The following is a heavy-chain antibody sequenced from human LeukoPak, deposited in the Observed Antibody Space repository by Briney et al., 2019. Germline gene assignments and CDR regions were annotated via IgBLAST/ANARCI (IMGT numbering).Heavy chain of an antibody. CDR2: IYSGDRR. J-gene: IGHJ4*02. CDR3: TRDLTGTTWSENDY. Sequence: PGGSLRLSCEVSGLSVRGSYMSWVRQAPGKGLEWVSVIYSGDRRYYSDSVTGRCTISRDTSKNTLYLQMNNLRADDTARYYCTRDLTGTTWSENDYWGQGTLVTISS. D-gene: IGHD6-13*01. CDR1: GLSVRGSY. V-gene: IGHV3-53*01.